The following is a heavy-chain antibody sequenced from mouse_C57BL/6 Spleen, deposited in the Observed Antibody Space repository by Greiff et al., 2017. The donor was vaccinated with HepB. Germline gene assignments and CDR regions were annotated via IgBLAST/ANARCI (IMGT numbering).Heavy chain of an antibody. CDR3: ARHPYGNYLYWYFDV. CDR1: GFTFSDYG. D-gene: IGHD2-1*01. Sequence: EVKLMESGGGLVQPGGSLKLSCAASGFTFSDYGMAWVRQAPRKGPEWVAFISNLAYSIYYADTVTGRFTISRGNAKNTLYLEMSSLRSEDTAMYYCARHPYGNYLYWYFDVWGTGTTVTVSS. J-gene: IGHJ1*03. V-gene: IGHV5-15*01. CDR2: ISNLAYSI.